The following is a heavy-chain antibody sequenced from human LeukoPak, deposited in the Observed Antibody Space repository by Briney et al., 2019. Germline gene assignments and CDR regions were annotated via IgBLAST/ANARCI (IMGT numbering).Heavy chain of an antibody. Sequence: GGSLRLSCAASGFTFSSYAMTWVRQAPGKGLEWVSTITAGGDYTYYADSVKGRFTISRDNSKNTLYLQMNSLRDEDTAVYYCASRYGDYVDAFDIWGQGTMVTVSS. CDR1: GFTFSSYA. D-gene: IGHD4-17*01. CDR2: ITAGGDYT. CDR3: ASRYGDYVDAFDI. J-gene: IGHJ3*02. V-gene: IGHV3-23*01.